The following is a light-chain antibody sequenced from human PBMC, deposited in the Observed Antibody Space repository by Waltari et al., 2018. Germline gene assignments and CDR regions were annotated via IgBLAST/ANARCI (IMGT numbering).Light chain of an antibody. Sequence: QSALTQPASVSGSPGQSITISCTGTSSDLGSYNLVSWYQQYPNKAPKLLIYEGTERPSGGSHGFSASKSGNTATLIISGLQNEDEAHYYCCSYGGQNPFVIFGGGTKLSVL. J-gene: IGLJ2*01. CDR2: EGT. CDR1: SSDLGSYNL. CDR3: CSYGGQNPFVI. V-gene: IGLV2-23*03.